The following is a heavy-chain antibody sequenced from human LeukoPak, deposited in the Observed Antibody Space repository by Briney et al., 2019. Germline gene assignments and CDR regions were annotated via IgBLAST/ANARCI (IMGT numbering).Heavy chain of an antibody. D-gene: IGHD3-3*01. V-gene: IGHV1-69*10. CDR1: EDRYTRHR. CDR2: ITPLLGVP. J-gene: IGHJ6*02. Sequence: GGSVTDSSKVSEDRYTRHRENGESQAAGQGLNRKGRITPLLGVPYYIQKFQGRVTITADKSANIAYMELNTLRPEDTAVYYCARDPSDYDFWSGTYYFSGLDVWGQGTSVTVSS. CDR3: ARDPSDYDFWSGTYYFSGLDV.